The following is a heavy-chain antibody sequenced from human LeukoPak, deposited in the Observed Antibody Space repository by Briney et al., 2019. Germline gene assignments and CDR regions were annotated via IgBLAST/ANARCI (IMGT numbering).Heavy chain of an antibody. CDR3: ARDRVPGAGSGWESLWYFDY. CDR2: IYYSGST. J-gene: IGHJ4*02. CDR1: GGSISSSSYY. D-gene: IGHD6-19*01. Sequence: PSETLSLTCTVSGGSISSSSYYWGWIRQPPGKGLEWIGSIYYSGSTYYNPSLKSRVTISVDTSKNQFSLKLSSVTAADTAVYYCARDRVPGAGSGWESLWYFDYWGQGTLVTVSS. V-gene: IGHV4-39*07.